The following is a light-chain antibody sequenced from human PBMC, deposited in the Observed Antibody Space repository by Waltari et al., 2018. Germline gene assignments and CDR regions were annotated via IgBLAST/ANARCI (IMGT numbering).Light chain of an antibody. CDR1: RSDVGSYHL. V-gene: IGLV2-23*02. Sequence: QSALTQPASVAGSPGPSITISCTGTRSDVGSYHLVSWYQQHPGKAPKLMIYEVSKGPSGVSSRFSGSKSGNTASLTISGLQAEDEADYYCCSYAGSSTLWVFGGGTKLTVL. CDR3: CSYAGSSTLWV. CDR2: EVS. J-gene: IGLJ3*02.